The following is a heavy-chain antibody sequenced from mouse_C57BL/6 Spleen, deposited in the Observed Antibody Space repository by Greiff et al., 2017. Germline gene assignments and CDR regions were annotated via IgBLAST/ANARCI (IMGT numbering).Heavy chain of an antibody. CDR3: ARGGGGYGCDY. Sequence: QVQLQQPGAELVMPGASVKLSCKASGYTFTSYWMHWVKQRPGQGLEWIGEIDPSDSYTNYNQKFKGKSTLTVDKSSSTAYMQLSSLTSEDSAVYYCARGGGGYGCDYWGQGTTLTVSS. CDR2: IDPSDSYT. D-gene: IGHD1-2*01. CDR1: GYTFTSYW. V-gene: IGHV1-69*01. J-gene: IGHJ2*01.